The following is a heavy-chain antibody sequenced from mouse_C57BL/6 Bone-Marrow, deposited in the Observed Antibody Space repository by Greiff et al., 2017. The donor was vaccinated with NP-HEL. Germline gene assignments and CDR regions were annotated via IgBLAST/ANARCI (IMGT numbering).Heavy chain of an antibody. CDR3: TRDWFAY. CDR2: ISSGSSTI. V-gene: IGHV5-17*03. J-gene: IGHJ3*01. CDR1: GFTFSDYG. Sequence: EVNVVESGGGLVKPGGSLKLSCAASGFTFSDYGMHWVRQAPEKGLEWVAYISSGSSTIYYADTVKGRFTISRDNAKNTLFLQMSSLKSEDTAMYYCTRDWFAYWGQGTLVTVSA.